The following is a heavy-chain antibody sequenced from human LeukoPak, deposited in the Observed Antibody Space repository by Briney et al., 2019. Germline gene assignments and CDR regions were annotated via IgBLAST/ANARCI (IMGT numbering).Heavy chain of an antibody. V-gene: IGHV1-8*01. Sequence: ASVKVSCKASGYTFTSYDINWVRQATGQGLEWMGWMNPNSGNTGYAQKFQGRVTMTRNTSISTAYMELSSPRSEDTAVYYCATYIAVAGTTNWFDPWGQGTLVTVSS. CDR2: MNPNSGNT. D-gene: IGHD6-19*01. CDR3: ATYIAVAGTTNWFDP. J-gene: IGHJ5*02. CDR1: GYTFTSYD.